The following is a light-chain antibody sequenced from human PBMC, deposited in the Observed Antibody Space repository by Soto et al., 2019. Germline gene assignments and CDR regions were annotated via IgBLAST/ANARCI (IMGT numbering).Light chain of an antibody. CDR3: QQSHSTPRT. CDR1: QSIAGY. V-gene: IGKV1-39*01. CDR2: GTS. J-gene: IGKJ1*01. Sequence: DIQMTQSPSSLSASVGDGVTITCRASQSIAGYLNWYQQKPGEAPKLLIYGTSTLQSGVPSRFSGSGSGADYTLTISSLQPEDFATYSCQQSHSTPRTFGQGTKVEIK.